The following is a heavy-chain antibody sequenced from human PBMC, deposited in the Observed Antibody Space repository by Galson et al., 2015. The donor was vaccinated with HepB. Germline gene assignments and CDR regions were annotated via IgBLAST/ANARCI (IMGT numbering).Heavy chain of an antibody. CDR3: ARDRLRSSALVDY. D-gene: IGHD3-16*01. Sequence: SLRLSCAASGFTFSSYWMSWVRQAPGKGLEWVANIKQDGSEKYYVDSVKGRFTISRDNAKNSLYLQMNSLRAEDTAVYYCARDRLRSSALVDYWGQGTLVTVSS. J-gene: IGHJ4*02. CDR1: GFTFSSYW. CDR2: IKQDGSEK. V-gene: IGHV3-7*03.